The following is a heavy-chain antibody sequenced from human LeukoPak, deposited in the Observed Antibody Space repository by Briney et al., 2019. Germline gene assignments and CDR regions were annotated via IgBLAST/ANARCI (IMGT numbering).Heavy chain of an antibody. Sequence: PGGSLRLSCAASGFTFSSYEMNWVRQAPGKGLECVSYISSSGSTIYYADSVKGRFTISRDNAKDSLYLQMNSLRAEDTAVYYCASLTDLEGYFQHWGQGTLVTVSS. CDR1: GFTFSSYE. CDR3: ASLTDLEGYFQH. V-gene: IGHV3-48*03. J-gene: IGHJ1*01. CDR2: ISSSGSTI. D-gene: IGHD1-1*01.